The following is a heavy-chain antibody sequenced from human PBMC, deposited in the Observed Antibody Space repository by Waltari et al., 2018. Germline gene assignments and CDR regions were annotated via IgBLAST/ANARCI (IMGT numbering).Heavy chain of an antibody. CDR1: GASISSPNYY. V-gene: IGHV4-39*01. CDR3: ASFNAWNFDLDY. Sequence: QLHLQESGPGLVKPSETLSLTCTVSGASISSPNYYWGWVRQPPGKGLEWIGNLYYGGSTYYNPSLQRRVNMSIDASKNQLSLSLTSVSAADTATYYCASFNAWNFDLDYWGQGTLVTVSS. J-gene: IGHJ4*02. D-gene: IGHD1-7*01. CDR2: LYYGGST.